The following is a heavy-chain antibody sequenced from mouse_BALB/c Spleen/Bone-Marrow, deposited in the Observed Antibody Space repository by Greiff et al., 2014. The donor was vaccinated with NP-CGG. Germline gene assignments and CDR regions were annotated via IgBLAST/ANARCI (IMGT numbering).Heavy chain of an antibody. CDR3: ARGGLLRAMDY. J-gene: IGHJ4*01. CDR1: GYSFTSYF. V-gene: IGHV1-20*02. D-gene: IGHD2-3*01. CDR2: INPYNGDT. Sequence: VQLKESGPELVKPGASVKISCKASGYSFTSYFMNWVMQSHGKSLEWIGRINPYNGDTFYNQKFKGKATLTVDKSSSTAHMELRSLASEDSAVYYCARGGLLRAMDYWGQGTSVTVSS.